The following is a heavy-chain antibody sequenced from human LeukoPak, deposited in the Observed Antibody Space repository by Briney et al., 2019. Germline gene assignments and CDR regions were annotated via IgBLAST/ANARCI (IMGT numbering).Heavy chain of an antibody. CDR3: ARDVWSGYYYYYYYYMDV. Sequence: GGSLRLSCAASGFTFSSYAMSWVRQAPGKGLEWVSAISGSGGSTYYADSVKGRFTISRDNAKNSLHLQMNSLRAEDTAVYYCARDVWSGYYYYYYYYMDVWGKGTTVTVPS. CDR1: GFTFSSYA. CDR2: ISGSGGST. J-gene: IGHJ6*03. V-gene: IGHV3-23*01. D-gene: IGHD3-3*01.